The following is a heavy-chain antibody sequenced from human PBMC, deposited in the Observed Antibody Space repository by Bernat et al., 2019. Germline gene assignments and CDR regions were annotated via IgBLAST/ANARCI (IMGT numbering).Heavy chain of an antibody. V-gene: IGHV3-23*01. CDR1: GFTFSSYA. CDR2: ISGSGGST. CDR3: AKDLVGYFDY. Sequence: EVQLLESGGGLVQPGGSLRLSCAASGFTFSSYAMSSVRQAPGKGLEWVSAISGSGGSTYYAASVKGRFTISRDNSKNTLSLQMNSVRAEDTAVYYCAKDLVGYFDYWGQGTLVTVSS. D-gene: IGHD6-6*01. J-gene: IGHJ4*02.